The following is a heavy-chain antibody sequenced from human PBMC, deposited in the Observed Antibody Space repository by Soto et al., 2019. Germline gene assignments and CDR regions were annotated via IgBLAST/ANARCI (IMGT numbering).Heavy chain of an antibody. V-gene: IGHV5-51*01. Sequence: GESLKISCKGSGYSFTSFWIGWVRQMPGKGLEWMGIVYPGDSGTTYSPSFEGQVTISDDKSISTAYVQWSSLRASDTAIYYCARGGGCGGRCYHYGIDVWGQGTTVTVSS. CDR2: VYPGDSGT. CDR3: ARGGGCGGRCYHYGIDV. CDR1: GYSFTSFW. D-gene: IGHD2-15*01. J-gene: IGHJ6*02.